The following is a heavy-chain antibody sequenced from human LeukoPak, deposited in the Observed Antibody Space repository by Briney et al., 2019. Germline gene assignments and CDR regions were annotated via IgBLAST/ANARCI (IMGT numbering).Heavy chain of an antibody. CDR2: ISAYNGNT. J-gene: IGHJ5*02. D-gene: IGHD2-21*01. CDR1: GYTFTSYG. Sequence: ASVKVSCKASGYTFTSYGISWVRQAPGQGLEWMGWISAYNGNTNYAQKLQGRVTMTTDTSTSTAYMELRSLRSDDTAVYYCARVLEALDPHLLWWSSWFDPWGQGTLVTVSS. V-gene: IGHV1-18*01. CDR3: ARVLEALDPHLLWWSSWFDP.